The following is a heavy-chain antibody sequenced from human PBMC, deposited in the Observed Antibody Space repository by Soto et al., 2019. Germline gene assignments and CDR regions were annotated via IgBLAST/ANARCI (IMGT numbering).Heavy chain of an antibody. CDR1: AGSIISGGYY. V-gene: IGHV4-31*03. Sequence: QVQLQESGPGLVKPSQTLSLTCTVSAGSIISGGYYWSWIRQHPAKGLQLIGYIYYSGSTYYNPSLKRRVTIAVDTSKNQFSLKLSCVTAADTAVYFCAREGYYGSGSYSHYYYYMDVCGKGTTVTVSS. CDR3: AREGYYGSGSYSHYYYYMDV. D-gene: IGHD3-10*01. J-gene: IGHJ6*03. CDR2: IYYSGST.